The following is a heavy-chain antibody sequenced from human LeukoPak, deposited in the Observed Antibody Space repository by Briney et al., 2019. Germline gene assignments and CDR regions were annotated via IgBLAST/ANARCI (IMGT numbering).Heavy chain of an antibody. D-gene: IGHD3-10*01. Sequence: SGGSLRLSCAASGFTFRSYAMHWVRQTPGKGLEWVAFISYDGAVKYYADSVKGRFSISRDNSKNTLSLQMNSLRGDDTAVYYCARDRSEHYSTDYRGQGTLVTVAS. CDR3: ARDRSEHYSTDY. CDR2: ISYDGAVK. V-gene: IGHV3-30-3*01. J-gene: IGHJ4*02. CDR1: GFTFRSYA.